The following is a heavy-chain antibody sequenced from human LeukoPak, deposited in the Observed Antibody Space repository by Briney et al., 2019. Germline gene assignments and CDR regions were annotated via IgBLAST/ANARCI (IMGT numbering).Heavy chain of an antibody. D-gene: IGHD3-22*01. V-gene: IGHV3-33*01. CDR1: GFTLSSYG. J-gene: IGHJ4*02. CDR3: ARGKYYYDSSGYYYGDLLYYFDY. CDR2: IWYDGSNK. Sequence: GGSRRLSCAPSGFTLSSYGAHCVRHAPGKGLAWVAVIWYDGSNKYYADSVKGRFTISRDNSKNALYVQMNSLRAEDTAVYYCARGKYYYDSSGYYYGDLLYYFDYWGQGTLVTVSS.